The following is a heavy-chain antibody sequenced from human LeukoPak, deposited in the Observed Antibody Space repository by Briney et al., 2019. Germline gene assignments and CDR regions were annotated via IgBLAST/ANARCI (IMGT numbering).Heavy chain of an antibody. D-gene: IGHD2-8*01. CDR3: ARDLRQYYATSETWFDP. CDR1: GFTFSNYL. J-gene: IGHJ5*02. V-gene: IGHV3-74*01. Sequence: GGSLTLSCAASGFTFSNYLMHCVRQAPGKGLLWVSRINSDGINTIYADSVKGPFTISRDNTKQTLNLQTNSLRAEDTDVYYCARDLRQYYATSETWFDPWGQGTLVTVSS. CDR2: INSDGINT.